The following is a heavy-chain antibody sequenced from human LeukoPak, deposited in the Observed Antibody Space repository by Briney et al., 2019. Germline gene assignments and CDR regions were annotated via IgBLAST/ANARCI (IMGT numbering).Heavy chain of an antibody. CDR3: AREADGYTSDPFDF. CDR2: TYHRSKWYG. J-gene: IGHJ4*02. V-gene: IGHV6-1*01. Sequence: SQTLSLTCAISGDSVSSNSAAWHWIRQSPSRGLEWLGMTYHRSKWYGDYAVSMKSRLTITPDTSKNQFSLHLNSVSPDDTAVYYCAREADGYTSDPFDFWGQGTLVTVSS. CDR1: GDSVSSNSAA. D-gene: IGHD5-24*01.